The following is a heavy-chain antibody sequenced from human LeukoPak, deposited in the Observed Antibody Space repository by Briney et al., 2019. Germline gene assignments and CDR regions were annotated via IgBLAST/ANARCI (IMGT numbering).Heavy chain of an antibody. D-gene: IGHD3-22*01. CDR2: INSDGINT. V-gene: IGHV3-74*01. Sequence: GGSLRLSCAASGFTFSNYWMHWVRRAPGKGLVWVSRINSDGINTSYADSVKGRFTISRDNAKNTLNLQMNRLRAEDTAVYYCARDLGQYYDTSDNWFDPWGQGTLVTVSS. CDR1: GFTFSNYW. J-gene: IGHJ5*02. CDR3: ARDLGQYYDTSDNWFDP.